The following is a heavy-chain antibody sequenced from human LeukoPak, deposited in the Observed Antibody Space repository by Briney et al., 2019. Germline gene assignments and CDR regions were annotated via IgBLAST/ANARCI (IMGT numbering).Heavy chain of an antibody. CDR2: ISYDGSNK. J-gene: IGHJ5*02. Sequence: GRSLRLSCAASGFTFSSYGMHWVRQAPGKGLEWVAVISYDGSNKYYADSVKGRFTISRDNSKNTLYLQMNSLRAEDTAVYYCARDLETLAARNELIWSNWIDPWGQGTLVTVSS. D-gene: IGHD6-6*01. V-gene: IGHV3-30*03. CDR3: ARDLETLAARNELIWSNWIDP. CDR1: GFTFSSYG.